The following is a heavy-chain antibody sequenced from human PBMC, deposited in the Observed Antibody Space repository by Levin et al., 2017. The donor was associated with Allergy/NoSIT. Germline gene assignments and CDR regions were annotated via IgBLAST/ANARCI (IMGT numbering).Heavy chain of an antibody. J-gene: IGHJ4*02. Sequence: LSLPCAASGFPFRSYSMNWVRPAPGKGLEWVSYISSSSTTIYYADSVKGRFSISRDNAENSLYLQMNSLRDEDTALYYCVRGIVGSISASGGQGTLVTVSS. CDR3: VRGIVGSISAS. CDR1: GFPFRSYS. D-gene: IGHD1-26*01. CDR2: ISSSSTTI. V-gene: IGHV3-48*02.